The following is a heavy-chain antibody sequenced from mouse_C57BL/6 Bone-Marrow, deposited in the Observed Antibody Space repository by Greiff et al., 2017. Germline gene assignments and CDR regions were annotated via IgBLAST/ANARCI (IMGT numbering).Heavy chain of an antibody. CDR2: IDPSDSYT. CDR1: GYTFTSYW. V-gene: IGHV1-69*01. Sequence: QVQLQQPGAELVMPGASVKLSCKASGYTFTSYWMHWVKQRPGQGLEWIGEIDPSDSYTNYNQKFKGKFTLTVDKSSSTAYMQLSSLTSEDSAVYYCARYSSGYCAMDYWGQETSVTVSS. D-gene: IGHD3-2*02. J-gene: IGHJ4*01. CDR3: ARYSSGYCAMDY.